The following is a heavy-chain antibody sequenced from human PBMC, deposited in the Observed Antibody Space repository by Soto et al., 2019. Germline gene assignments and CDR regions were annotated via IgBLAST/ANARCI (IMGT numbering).Heavy chain of an antibody. CDR3: AREMIPMIMGGMSAMDV. D-gene: IGHD3-22*01. V-gene: IGHV3-30*04. CDR1: KFTFASYV. J-gene: IGHJ6*02. Sequence: QVQLVESGVGVVQPERSQRLSCTASKFTFASYVMHWVRQAPGEGLEWVALISFDGTNKYYADSVKGRFTISRDNSKNTMYLQMNSLRPEDTAVYYCAREMIPMIMGGMSAMDVWGQGTTVTVS. CDR2: ISFDGTNK.